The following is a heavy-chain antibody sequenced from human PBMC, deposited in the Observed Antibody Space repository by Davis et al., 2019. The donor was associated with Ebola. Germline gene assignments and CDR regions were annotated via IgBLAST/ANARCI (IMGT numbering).Heavy chain of an antibody. CDR1: GDTFKTYF. D-gene: IGHD6-19*01. CDR2: INSHGGGA. Sequence: ASVKVSCKASGDTFKTYFIHWVRQAPGQGLEHMGWINSHGGGANYAQKFRDRVTLTGDTSTSTSYMELTRLSPDDTALYYCARERGDEALAGGDNWFAPWGQGTLVTVSS. J-gene: IGHJ5*02. V-gene: IGHV1-2*02. CDR3: ARERGDEALAGGDNWFAP.